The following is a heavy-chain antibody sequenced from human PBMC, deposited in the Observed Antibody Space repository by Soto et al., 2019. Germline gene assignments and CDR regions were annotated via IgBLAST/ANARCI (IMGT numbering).Heavy chain of an antibody. V-gene: IGHV4-59*12. Sequence: PSETLSLTCTVSGGSISSYYWSRIRQPPGKGLEWIGYIYYSGSTNYNPSLKSRVTISVDTSKNQFSLKLSSVTAADTAVYYCARLVGYSSSPVGYWGQGTLVTVPQ. D-gene: IGHD6-13*01. CDR3: ARLVGYSSSPVGY. CDR2: IYYSGST. J-gene: IGHJ4*02. CDR1: GGSISSYY.